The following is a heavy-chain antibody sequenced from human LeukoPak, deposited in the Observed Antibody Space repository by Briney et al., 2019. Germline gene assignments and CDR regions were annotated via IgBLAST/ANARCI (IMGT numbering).Heavy chain of an antibody. V-gene: IGHV3-53*01. Sequence: PGGSLRLSCAASGFTVSSNYMSWVRQAPGKGLEWVSVIYSGGSTYYADSVKGRFTISRDNSKNKLYLQMNSLRAEDPAVYYCAGDRGYSSAEFEPWGQGTLVTVSS. CDR2: IYSGGST. CDR3: AGDRGYSSAEFEP. CDR1: GFTVSSNY. J-gene: IGHJ5*02. D-gene: IGHD6-25*01.